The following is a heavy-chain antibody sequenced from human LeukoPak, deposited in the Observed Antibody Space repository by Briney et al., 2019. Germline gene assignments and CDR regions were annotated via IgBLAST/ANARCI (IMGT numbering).Heavy chain of an antibody. CDR1: GYSISSGYY. CDR3: AGCRYSSSLED. Sequence: SETLSLTCTVSGYSISSGYYWGWIQQPPGKGLEWIGSIYHSGSTYYNPSLKSRVTISVDTSKNQFSLKLSSVTAADTAVYYCAGCRYSSSLEDWGQGTLVTVSS. CDR2: IYHSGST. D-gene: IGHD6-13*01. V-gene: IGHV4-38-2*02. J-gene: IGHJ4*02.